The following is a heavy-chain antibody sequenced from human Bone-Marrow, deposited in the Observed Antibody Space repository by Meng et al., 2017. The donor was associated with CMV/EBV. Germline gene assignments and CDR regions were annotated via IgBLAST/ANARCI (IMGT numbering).Heavy chain of an antibody. CDR1: GYTFTSYG. V-gene: IGHV1-18*01. Sequence: ASVKVSCKASGYTFTSYGISWVRQAPGQGLEWMGWISAYNGNTNYAQKLQGRVTMTTDTSTSTAYMELRSLRSDDTAVYYCARDLSFRDDILTGFVMSVPWGQGTLVTVSS. CDR2: ISAYNGNT. J-gene: IGHJ5*02. D-gene: IGHD3-9*01. CDR3: ARDLSFRDDILTGFVMSVP.